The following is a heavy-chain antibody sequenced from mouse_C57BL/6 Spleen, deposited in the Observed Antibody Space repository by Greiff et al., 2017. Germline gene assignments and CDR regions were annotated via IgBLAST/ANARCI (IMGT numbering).Heavy chain of an antibody. CDR2: IYPGDGDT. D-gene: IGHD2-4*01. Sequence: QVQLQQSGPALVKPGASVKISCKASGYAFSSYWMNWVKQRPGKGLERIGRIYPGDGDTNYTGKFKGKATLTADKSSSTAYMQLSSLTSEDSAVYFCAPIYYDYDVSGFFDYWGQGTTLTVSS. CDR1: GYAFSSYW. J-gene: IGHJ2*01. CDR3: APIYYDYDVSGFFDY. V-gene: IGHV1-82*01.